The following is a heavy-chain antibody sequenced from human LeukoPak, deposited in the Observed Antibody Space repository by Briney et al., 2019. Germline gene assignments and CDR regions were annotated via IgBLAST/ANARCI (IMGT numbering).Heavy chain of an antibody. Sequence: GGALRLSCAASGFTFSSYAMSWVRQAPGKGVERVSAISGRGGSTYYAESVKGGFTMSRDNSKNSVYLQINSLRAEDTAVYYCAKKISGPYDISGCFDYWGQGTLVTVSS. CDR1: GFTFSSYA. J-gene: IGHJ4*02. CDR3: AKKISGPYDISGCFDY. D-gene: IGHD3-22*01. V-gene: IGHV3-23*01. CDR2: ISGRGGST.